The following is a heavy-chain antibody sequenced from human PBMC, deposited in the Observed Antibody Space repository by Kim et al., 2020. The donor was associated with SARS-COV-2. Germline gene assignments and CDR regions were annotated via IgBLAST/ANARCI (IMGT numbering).Heavy chain of an antibody. J-gene: IGHJ6*01. CDR3: ARRRAYCGGDCYSYYYYG. CDR2: IYYSGST. D-gene: IGHD2-21*02. Sequence: SETLSLTCTVSGGSISSYYWSWIRQPPGKGLEWIGYIYYSGSTNYNPSLKSRVTISVDTSKNQFSLKLSSVTAADTAVYYCARRRAYCGGDCYSYYYYG. CDR1: GGSISSYY. V-gene: IGHV4-59*08.